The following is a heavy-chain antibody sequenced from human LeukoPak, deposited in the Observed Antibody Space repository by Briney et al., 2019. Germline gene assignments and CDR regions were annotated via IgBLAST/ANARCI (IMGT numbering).Heavy chain of an antibody. J-gene: IGHJ4*02. CDR1: GFTFSTYS. Sequence: GGSLRLSCAASGFTFSTYSMNWVRQAPGKGLEWVSSISSSSSYIYYADSVKGRFTISRDNAKNSLYLQMNSLRAEDTAVYYCARDRDGYNRLDYWGQGTLVTVSS. D-gene: IGHD5-24*01. CDR2: ISSSSSYI. V-gene: IGHV3-21*01. CDR3: ARDRDGYNRLDY.